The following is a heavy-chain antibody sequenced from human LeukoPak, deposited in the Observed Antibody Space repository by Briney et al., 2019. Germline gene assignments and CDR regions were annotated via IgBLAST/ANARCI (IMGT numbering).Heavy chain of an antibody. CDR1: GFTFSSYS. CDR3: ARDRPPFENYYVSGSSLDY. Sequence: NPGGSLRLSCAASGFTFSSYSMNWVRQAPGKGLEWVSSISSSSSYTHYADSVKGRFTISRDNAKNSLFLQMKSLRAEDTAVYFCARDRPPFENYYVSGSSLDYWGQGTLVTVSS. J-gene: IGHJ4*02. CDR2: ISSSSSYT. D-gene: IGHD3-10*01. V-gene: IGHV3-21*01.